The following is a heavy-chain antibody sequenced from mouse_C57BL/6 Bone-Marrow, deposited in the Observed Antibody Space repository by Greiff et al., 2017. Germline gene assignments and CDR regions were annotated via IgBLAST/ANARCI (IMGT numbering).Heavy chain of an antibody. J-gene: IGHJ4*01. Sequence: EVMLVESGGGLVKPGGSLKLSCAASGFTFSSYAMSWVRQTPEKRLAWVATISDGGSYTYYPDNVKGRFTISRDNAKNNLYLQMSHLKSEDTAMYYCARDTSGSCYAMDCWGQRASVTVSS. CDR2: ISDGGSYT. CDR3: ARDTSGSCYAMDC. D-gene: IGHD1-1*01. CDR1: GFTFSSYA. V-gene: IGHV5-4*01.